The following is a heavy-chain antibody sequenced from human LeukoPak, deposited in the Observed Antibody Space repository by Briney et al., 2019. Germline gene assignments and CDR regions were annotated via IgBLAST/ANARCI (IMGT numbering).Heavy chain of an antibody. J-gene: IGHJ5*02. CDR2: IYTSGST. CDR1: GYSISSGYY. Sequence: SETLSLTCTVSGYSISSGYYWSWIRQPAGKGLEWIGRIYTSGSTNYNPSLKSRVTMSVDTSKNQFSLKLSSVTAADTAVYYCARDRATLDPWGQGTLVTVSS. CDR3: ARDRATLDP. V-gene: IGHV4-4*07.